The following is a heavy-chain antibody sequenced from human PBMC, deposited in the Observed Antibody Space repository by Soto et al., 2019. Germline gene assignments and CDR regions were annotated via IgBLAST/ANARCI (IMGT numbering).Heavy chain of an antibody. V-gene: IGHV4-59*01. CDR2: IYYSGST. J-gene: IGHJ4*02. D-gene: IGHD4-17*01. CDR3: ARVRPDSLKRTVTYFDY. Sequence: PSETLSLTCTVSGGSISSYYWSWIRQPPGKGLEWIGYIYYSGSTNYNPSPKSRVTISVDTSKNQFSLKLSSVTAADTAVYYCARVRPDSLKRTVTYFDYWGQGTLVTVSS. CDR1: GGSISSYY.